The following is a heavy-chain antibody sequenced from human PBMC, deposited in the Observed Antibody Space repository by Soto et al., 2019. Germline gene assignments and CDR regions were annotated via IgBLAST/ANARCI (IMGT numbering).Heavy chain of an antibody. CDR3: ARGRGYSYGPYYFDY. J-gene: IGHJ4*02. V-gene: IGHV4-31*03. D-gene: IGHD5-18*01. Sequence: QVPLQESGPGLVKPSQTLSLTCTVSGGSISSEGYYWSWFRQLPGKGLEWIGDIYYSGTTYHNPSLRSRLTISGDASKIQFCLKLSSVTDADTALYYGARGRGYSYGPYYFDYWGQGTLVTVSS. CDR1: GGSISSEGYY. CDR2: IYYSGTT.